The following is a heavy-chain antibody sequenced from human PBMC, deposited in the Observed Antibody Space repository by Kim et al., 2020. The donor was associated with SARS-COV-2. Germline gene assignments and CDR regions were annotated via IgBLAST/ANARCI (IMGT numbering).Heavy chain of an antibody. J-gene: IGHJ4*02. V-gene: IGHV3-74*01. CDR3: ARDQYYDFWSGYYDPEGFDY. D-gene: IGHD3-3*01. Sequence: GGSLRLSCAASGFTFSSYWMHWVRQAPGKGLVWVSRINSDGSSTSYADSVKGRFTISRDNAKNTLYLQMNSLRAEDTAVYYCARDQYYDFWSGYYDPEGFDYWGQGTLVTVSS. CDR2: INSDGSST. CDR1: GFTFSSYW.